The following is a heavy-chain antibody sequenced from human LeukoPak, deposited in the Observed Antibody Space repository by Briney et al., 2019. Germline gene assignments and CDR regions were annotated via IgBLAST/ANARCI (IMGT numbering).Heavy chain of an antibody. CDR1: GGSISSGDYY. CDR2: IYYSGST. D-gene: IGHD3-10*01. Sequence: SQTLSLTCTVSGGSISSGDYYWSWIRQPPGKGLEWIGYIYYSGSTYYNPSLKSRVTISVDTSKSQFSLKLSSVTAADTAVYYCARDRSRFGELPDYYFDYWGQGTLVTVSS. CDR3: ARDRSRFGELPDYYFDY. V-gene: IGHV4-30-4*01. J-gene: IGHJ4*02.